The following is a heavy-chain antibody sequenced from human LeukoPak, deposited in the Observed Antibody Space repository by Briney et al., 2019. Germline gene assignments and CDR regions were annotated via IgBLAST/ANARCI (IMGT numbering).Heavy chain of an antibody. V-gene: IGHV4-59*01. CDR2: IYDSGST. D-gene: IGHD3-22*01. CDR1: GGSISIYY. CDR3: ASLTTAEAFDI. Sequence: SETLSLTCTVSGGSISIYYWSWIRQPPGKGLEWSGYIYDSGSTNYNPSLKSRVTISVDTSKTQFSLKLSSVTAADTAVYYCASLTTAEAFDIWGQGTMVTVSS. J-gene: IGHJ3*02.